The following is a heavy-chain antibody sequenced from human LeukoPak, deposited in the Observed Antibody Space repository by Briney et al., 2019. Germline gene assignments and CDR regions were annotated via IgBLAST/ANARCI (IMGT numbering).Heavy chain of an antibody. J-gene: IGHJ4*02. CDR3: ARANPYYYGSGSYYY. CDR1: GGSFSGYY. Sequence: SETLSLTCAVYGGSFSGYYWSWIRQPPGKGLEWIGEINHSGSTNYNPSLKSRVTISVDTSKNQFSLELSSVTAADTAVYYCARANPYYYGSGSYYYWGQGTLVTVSS. CDR2: INHSGST. D-gene: IGHD3-10*01. V-gene: IGHV4-34*01.